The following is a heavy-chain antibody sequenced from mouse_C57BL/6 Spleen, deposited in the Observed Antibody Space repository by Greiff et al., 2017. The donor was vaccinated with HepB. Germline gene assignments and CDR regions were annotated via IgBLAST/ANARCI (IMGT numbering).Heavy chain of an antibody. CDR1: GYTFTSYG. CDR3: ARSVAYYSNYCFDY. CDR2: IYPRSGNT. Sequence: VQLQQSGAELARPGASVKLSCKASGYTFTSYGISWVKQRTGQGLEWIGEIYPRSGNTYYNEKFKGKATLTADKSSSTAYMELRSLTSEDSAVYFCARSVAYYSNYCFDYWGQGTTLTVSS. V-gene: IGHV1-81*01. J-gene: IGHJ2*01. D-gene: IGHD2-5*01.